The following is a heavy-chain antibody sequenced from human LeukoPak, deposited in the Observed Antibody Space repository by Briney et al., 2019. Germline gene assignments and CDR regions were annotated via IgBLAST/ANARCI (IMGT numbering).Heavy chain of an antibody. V-gene: IGHV4-39*07. Sequence: PSETLSLTCTVSGGSISSSSYYWGWIRQPPGKGLEWIGSIYYSGSTYYNPSLKSRVTISVDTSKNQFSLKLSSVTAADTAVYYCARLPAKWLRRAEFDYWGQGTLVTVSS. CDR1: GGSISSSSYY. CDR2: IYYSGST. CDR3: ARLPAKWLRRAEFDY. D-gene: IGHD5-12*01. J-gene: IGHJ4*02.